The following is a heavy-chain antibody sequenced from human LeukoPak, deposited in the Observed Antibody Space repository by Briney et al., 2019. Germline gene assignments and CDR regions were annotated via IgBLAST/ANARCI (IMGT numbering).Heavy chain of an antibody. CDR2: FDPEDGET. D-gene: IGHD5-18*01. CDR1: GYTLTELS. J-gene: IGHJ4*02. Sequence: ASVKVSCKVSGYTLTELSMHWVRQAPGKGPEWMGGFDPEDGETIYAQKFQGRVTMTEDTSTDTAYMELSSLRSEDTAVYYCATDLGEDREQLWLGSDYWGQGTLVTVSS. CDR3: ATDLGEDREQLWLGSDY. V-gene: IGHV1-24*01.